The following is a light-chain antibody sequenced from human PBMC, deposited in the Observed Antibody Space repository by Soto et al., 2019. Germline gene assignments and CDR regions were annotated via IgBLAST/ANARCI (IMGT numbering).Light chain of an antibody. Sequence: QSVLTQPPSASGTPGQRVTISCSGSSSNIGTNTVIWYQQRPGAAPKLLIYSDNQRPSGVPDRFSGSKSGTSDSLAISGLQSEDEADYYCAAWDVSLVVFGGGTKLTVL. V-gene: IGLV1-44*01. CDR2: SDN. J-gene: IGLJ2*01. CDR3: AAWDVSLVV. CDR1: SSNIGTNT.